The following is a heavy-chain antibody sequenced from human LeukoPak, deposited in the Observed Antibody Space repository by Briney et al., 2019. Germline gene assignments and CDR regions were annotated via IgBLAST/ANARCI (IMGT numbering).Heavy chain of an antibody. D-gene: IGHD6-13*01. CDR1: GLTFSSYS. V-gene: IGHV3-21*01. J-gene: IGHJ3*02. Sequence: GGSLRLSCAASGLTFSSYSMNWVRQAPGKGLEWVSSISSSSSYIYYADSVKGRFTISRDNAKNSLYLQMNSLRAEDTAVYYCAREALVLDAFDIWGQGTMVTVSS. CDR3: AREALVLDAFDI. CDR2: ISSSSSYI.